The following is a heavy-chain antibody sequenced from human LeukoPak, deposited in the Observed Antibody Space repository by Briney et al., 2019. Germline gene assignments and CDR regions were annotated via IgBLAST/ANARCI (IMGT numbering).Heavy chain of an antibody. CDR2: IHYSGST. CDR1: GGSISSGGYY. CDR3: ARDDVDYGAFDI. J-gene: IGHJ3*02. D-gene: IGHD4-17*01. Sequence: SETLSLTRPVSGGSISSGGYYWSWIRPPPGKGLAWIGYIHYSGSTYYNPSLKSRVTISVDTSKNQFSLKLSSVTAADTAVYYCARDDVDYGAFDIWGQGTMVTVSS. V-gene: IGHV4-31*03.